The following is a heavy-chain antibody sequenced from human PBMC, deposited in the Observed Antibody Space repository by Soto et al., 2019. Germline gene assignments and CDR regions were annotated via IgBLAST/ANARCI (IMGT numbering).Heavy chain of an antibody. CDR1: GGSISSSNW. D-gene: IGHD2-21*01. CDR3: ARGKGGATGYYYYGMDV. V-gene: IGHV4-4*02. Sequence: PSETLSLTCAVSGGSISSSNWWSWIRQPPGKGLEWIGEIYHSGSTNYNPSLKSRVTISVDKSKNQFSLKLSSVTAADTAVYYCARGKGGATGYYYYGMDVWGQGTTVTVSS. J-gene: IGHJ6*02. CDR2: IYHSGST.